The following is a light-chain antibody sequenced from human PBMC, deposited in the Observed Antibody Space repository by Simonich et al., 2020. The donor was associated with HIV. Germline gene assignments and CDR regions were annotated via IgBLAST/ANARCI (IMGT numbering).Light chain of an antibody. CDR2: RKN. Sequence: QSVLTQPPSASGTPGPRVPISCSGSSSNIGRHYVYWYQQLPGTAPKLLIHRKNQRSSGVPDQFSGSKSGTSASLAISGLRSDDEADYYCAAWDGSLSGVVFGGGTKLTVL. CDR1: SSNIGRHY. CDR3: AAWDGSLSGVV. J-gene: IGLJ2*01. V-gene: IGLV1-47*01.